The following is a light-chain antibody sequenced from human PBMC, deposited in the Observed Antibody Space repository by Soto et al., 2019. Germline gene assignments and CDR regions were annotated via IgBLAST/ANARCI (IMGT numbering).Light chain of an antibody. CDR3: QQYHNWLPYT. V-gene: IGKV3-15*01. Sequence: EILMTQSPATLSVSPGERATLSCRASQSVSSNLAWYQQKPGQAPRLLIYSASSTATGIPARFSGSGSGTEFSLTISSLQSEDFAVYYCQQYHNWLPYTFGQGTKLEIK. CDR1: QSVSSN. CDR2: SAS. J-gene: IGKJ2*01.